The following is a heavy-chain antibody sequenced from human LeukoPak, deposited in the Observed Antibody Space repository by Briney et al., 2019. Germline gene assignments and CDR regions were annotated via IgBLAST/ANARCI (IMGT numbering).Heavy chain of an antibody. Sequence: SETLSLTCTVSGGSISSSSYYWSWIRQPAGKGLEWIGRIYTSGSTNYDPSLKSRVTMSVDTSKNQFSLKLSSVTAADTAVYYCARDNYYGSGSFLYYFDYWGQGTLVTVSS. CDR1: GGSISSSSYY. CDR3: ARDNYYGSGSFLYYFDY. CDR2: IYTSGST. V-gene: IGHV4-61*02. D-gene: IGHD3-10*01. J-gene: IGHJ4*02.